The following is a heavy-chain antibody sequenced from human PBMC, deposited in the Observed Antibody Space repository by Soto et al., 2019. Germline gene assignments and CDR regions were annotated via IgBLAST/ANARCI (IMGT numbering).Heavy chain of an antibody. CDR2: IYYSGST. D-gene: IGHD5-18*01. V-gene: IGHV4-31*03. CDR1: GGSISSGGYY. J-gene: IGHJ5*02. CDR3: ARAPFGIQLWLHHWFDP. Sequence: QVQLQESGPGLVKPSQTLSLTCTVSGGSISSGGYYWSWIRQHPGKGLEWIGYIYYSGSTYYNPSLKSRVTISVDTSKNQFSLKLSSVTAADTAVYYCARAPFGIQLWLHHWFDPWGQGTLVTVSS.